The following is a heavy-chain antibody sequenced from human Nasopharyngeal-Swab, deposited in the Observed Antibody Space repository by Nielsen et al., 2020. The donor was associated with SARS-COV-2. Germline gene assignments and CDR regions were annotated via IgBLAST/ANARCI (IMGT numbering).Heavy chain of an antibody. CDR2: FDPEDGET. Sequence: ASVKVSCKASGYTFTGYYMHWVRQAPGKGLEWMGGFDPEDGETIYAQKFQGRVTMTEDTSTDTAYMELSSLRSEDTAVYYCATDRVRFLDFGYYYYGMDVWGQGTTVTVSS. J-gene: IGHJ6*02. CDR1: GYTFTGYY. D-gene: IGHD3-3*01. V-gene: IGHV1-24*01. CDR3: ATDRVRFLDFGYYYYGMDV.